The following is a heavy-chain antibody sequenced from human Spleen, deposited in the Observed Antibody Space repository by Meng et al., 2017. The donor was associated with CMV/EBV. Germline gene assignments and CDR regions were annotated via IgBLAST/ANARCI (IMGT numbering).Heavy chain of an antibody. CDR2: IDTYGTVT. Sequence: VQLVGSGGVLVRPGGSLRLSCADSGFTFSDYWMHWVRQAPGEGPVWVSRIDTYGTVTSYAESVRGRFTISRDNSKKTLYLQMNSLRAEDTAVYYCAGGRIWGQGTLVTVSS. CDR3: AGGRI. V-gene: IGHV3-74*03. J-gene: IGHJ4*02. D-gene: IGHD3-16*01. CDR1: GFTFSDYW.